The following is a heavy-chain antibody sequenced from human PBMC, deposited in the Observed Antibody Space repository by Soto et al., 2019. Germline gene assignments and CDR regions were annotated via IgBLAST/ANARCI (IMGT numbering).Heavy chain of an antibody. D-gene: IGHD1-26*01. CDR3: AKNQGVELVPLATVDWFDP. Sequence: GGTLRLSCAASGFIFENLGMIWVRQAPGKGLECISSISGSGFKKYYADSVKGRFTIPRDNSKSTVYLELNNLSAEDTAVYHCAKNQGVELVPLATVDWFDPWGQGSVVTVSS. CDR1: GFIFENLG. V-gene: IGHV3-23*01. J-gene: IGHJ5*02. CDR2: ISGSGFKK.